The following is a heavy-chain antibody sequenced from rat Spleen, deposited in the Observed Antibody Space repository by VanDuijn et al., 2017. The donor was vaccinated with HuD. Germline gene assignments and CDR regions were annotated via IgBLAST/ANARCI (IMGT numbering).Heavy chain of an antibody. CDR3: ATTPSRDFDS. J-gene: IGHJ2*01. V-gene: IGHV5-46*01. CDR2: ISPSGGST. CDR1: GFTFSSFP. D-gene: IGHD3-1*01. Sequence: EVQLVESGGGLVQPGRSLKLSCAASGFTFSSFPMAWVRQAPTKGLEWVASISPSGGSTHYRDSVKGRFTISRDNAESTLYLQMDSLRSEDTATYYCATTPSRDFDSWGQGVMVTVSS.